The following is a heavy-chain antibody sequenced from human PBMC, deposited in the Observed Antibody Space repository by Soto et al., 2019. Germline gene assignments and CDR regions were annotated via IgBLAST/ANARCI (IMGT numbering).Heavy chain of an antibody. CDR2: VHHNGRT. CDR3: ARHGSGSQYPVDS. Sequence: QLQLQESVPGLVQPSGTLSLTCTVSGGSITSGDNYYWGWVRQPPGKGLEYIGSVHHNGRTYSNPSLKSRVTVSADTSKNQFSLKLTSVTAADTAVYYCARHGSGSQYPVDSWGQGILVTVSS. D-gene: IGHD3-10*01. V-gene: IGHV4-39*01. CDR1: GGSITSGDNYY. J-gene: IGHJ4*02.